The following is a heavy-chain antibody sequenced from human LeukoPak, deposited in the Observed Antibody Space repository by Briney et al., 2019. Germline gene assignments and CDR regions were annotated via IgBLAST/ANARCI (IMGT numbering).Heavy chain of an antibody. CDR3: ARINFLFRKYPLHHQRWYYFDY. V-gene: IGHV4-39*07. CDR1: GGSISTSAYY. CDR2: INHSGST. D-gene: IGHD4-23*01. Sequence: PSETLSLTCIVSGGSISTSAYYWGWIRQPPGKGLEWIGEINHSGSTNYNPSLKSRVTISVDTSKNQFSLKLSSVTAADTAVYYCARINFLFRKYPLHHQRWYYFDYWGQGTLVTVSS. J-gene: IGHJ4*02.